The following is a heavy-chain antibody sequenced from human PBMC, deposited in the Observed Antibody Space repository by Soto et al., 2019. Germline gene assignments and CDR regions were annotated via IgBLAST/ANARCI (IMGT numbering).Heavy chain of an antibody. D-gene: IGHD1-1*01. Sequence: PVGSLRLSCAASGFPFSRHAMAWVRRAAGRGLEWVATIGSDGSTYHAESVKGRFSISRDNYGNMLHLQLNSLRVEDTGIYYCAKDPYNHRFDSWGQGTLVTVS. CDR2: IGSDGST. J-gene: IGHJ4*02. CDR1: GFPFSRHA. V-gene: IGHV3-23*01. CDR3: AKDPYNHRFDS.